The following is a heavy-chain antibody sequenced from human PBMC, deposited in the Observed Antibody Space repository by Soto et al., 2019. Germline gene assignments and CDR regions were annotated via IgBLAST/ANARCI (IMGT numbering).Heavy chain of an antibody. CDR1: GMTFSNHW. Sequence: PGGSLRLSCAASGMTFSNHWMSWVRLAPGKGPEVVANIKQDGSSTYYVDSVKGRFSISRDNTKNSLYLQMNNLRADDTAVYFCASRPPAERSYRVFDYRGQGTLVTVSS. D-gene: IGHD1-26*01. CDR3: ASRPPAERSYRVFDY. CDR2: IKQDGSST. J-gene: IGHJ4*02. V-gene: IGHV3-7*02.